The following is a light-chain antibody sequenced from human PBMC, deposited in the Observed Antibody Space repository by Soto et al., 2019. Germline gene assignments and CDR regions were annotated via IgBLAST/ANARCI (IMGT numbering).Light chain of an antibody. CDR1: SNDDGGYNS. Sequence: QSALTQPASVSGSPGQSITISCTETSNDDGGYNSVSWYQQHPGKAPKLMMYSVHSHPAGVPDRFSGSKSGNTASMTISGLQAEDGADHYYCSSTGSATFVIFGGGTKLTVL. CDR2: SVH. J-gene: IGLJ2*01. V-gene: IGLV2-14*01. CDR3: CSSTGSATFVI.